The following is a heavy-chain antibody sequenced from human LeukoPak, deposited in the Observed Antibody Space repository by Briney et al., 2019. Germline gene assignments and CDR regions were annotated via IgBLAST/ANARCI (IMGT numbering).Heavy chain of an antibody. J-gene: IGHJ4*02. D-gene: IGHD6-6*01. CDR2: ISGSGVTK. Sequence: PGGSLRLSCAASGFTFSGYWMSWVRQAPGKGLDWVSVISGSGVTKYYADSVKGRFTISRDNSKNTLYLQMNSLRAEDTAVYYCAKDRVEVLVQRAGFFDYWGQGALVTVSS. V-gene: IGHV3-23*01. CDR1: GFTFSGYW. CDR3: AKDRVEVLVQRAGFFDY.